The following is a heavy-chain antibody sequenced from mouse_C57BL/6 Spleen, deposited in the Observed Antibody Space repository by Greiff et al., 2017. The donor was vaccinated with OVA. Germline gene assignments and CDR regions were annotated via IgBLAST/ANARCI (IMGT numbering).Heavy chain of an antibody. CDR3: TRWLEDGY. D-gene: IGHD2-2*01. CDR2: IDPETGGP. J-gene: IGHJ2*01. CDR1: GYTFTDYE. Sequence: VQLQESGAELVRPGASVTLSCKASGYTFTDYEMHWVKQTPVHGLEWIGAIDPETGGPAYNQKFKGKAILTADKSSSTAYMELRSLTSEDSAVYYCTRWLEDGYWGQGTTLTVSS. V-gene: IGHV1-15*01.